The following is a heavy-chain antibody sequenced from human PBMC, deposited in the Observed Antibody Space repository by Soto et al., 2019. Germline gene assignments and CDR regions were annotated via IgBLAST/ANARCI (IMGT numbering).Heavy chain of an antibody. CDR3: AKKREQVPCATQASDI. J-gene: IGHJ4*03. D-gene: IGHD1-1*01. CDR2: ISADGGLE. V-gene: IGHV3-30*18. Sequence: QVQLVESGGGVVQPGSSLRLSCEGSGFTFRRYAMHWVRQAPGKGLDWVAVISADGGLEFYADSVKGRFAISRDNYKKRLYLQVDSLRAEDAAIYYCAKKREQVPCATQASDIWGQGTLVTVSS. CDR1: GFTFRRYA.